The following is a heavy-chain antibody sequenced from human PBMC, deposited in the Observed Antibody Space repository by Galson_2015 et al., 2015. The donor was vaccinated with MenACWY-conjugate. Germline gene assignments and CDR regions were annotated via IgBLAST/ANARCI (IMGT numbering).Heavy chain of an antibody. CDR3: AKDRLADAGTIDY. Sequence: SLRLSCAASGFTFSSYAMSWVRQAPGKGLEWVSAISGSGGRTYYADSVKGRFTISRDNSKNTLYLQMNGLRAEDTAVYYCAKDRLADAGTIDYWGQGTLVTVSS. CDR2: ISGSGGRT. D-gene: IGHD1-7*01. V-gene: IGHV3-23*01. CDR1: GFTFSSYA. J-gene: IGHJ4*02.